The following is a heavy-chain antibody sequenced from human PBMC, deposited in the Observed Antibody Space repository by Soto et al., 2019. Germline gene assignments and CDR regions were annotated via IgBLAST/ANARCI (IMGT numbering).Heavy chain of an antibody. V-gene: IGHV3-23*01. Sequence: VQLLESGGGLVQPGGSLRLSCAASGFTFSNYALTWVSQAPGKGLEWVSTISGNGGSRYYADSVKGRFTISRDNSENTQYLLMNSLRAEDTAVYYSAKDRESSTWFRTGDYWGQGTLVAVSS. J-gene: IGHJ4*02. CDR3: AKDRESSTWFRTGDY. CDR1: GFTFSNYA. CDR2: ISGNGGSR. D-gene: IGHD6-13*01.